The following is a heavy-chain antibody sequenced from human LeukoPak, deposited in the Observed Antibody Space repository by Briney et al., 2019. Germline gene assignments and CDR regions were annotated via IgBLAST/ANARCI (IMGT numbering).Heavy chain of an antibody. D-gene: IGHD6-19*01. J-gene: IGHJ1*01. Sequence: PGGSLRLSCAASGFTFSSYGMHWVRQAPGKGLEWVAVISYDGSNKYYADSVKGQFTISRDNYKNTLYLQMNSLRAEDTAVSYRPKADLSGWVEHWGQGTLVTVSS. CDR3: PKADLSGWVEH. CDR1: GFTFSSYG. CDR2: ISYDGSNK. V-gene: IGHV3-30*18.